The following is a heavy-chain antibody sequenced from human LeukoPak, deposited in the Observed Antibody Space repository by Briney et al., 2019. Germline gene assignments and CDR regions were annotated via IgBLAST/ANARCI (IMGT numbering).Heavy chain of an antibody. V-gene: IGHV1-69*13. D-gene: IGHD5-18*01. Sequence: SVKVSCTASGGTFSSYAISWVRQAPGQGLEWMGGIIPIFGTANYAQKFQGRVTITADESTSTAYMELSSLRSEDTAVYYCARDRGWAGYTYGFYYWGQGTLVTVSS. CDR1: GGTFSSYA. CDR3: ARDRGWAGYTYGFYY. CDR2: IIPIFGTA. J-gene: IGHJ4*02.